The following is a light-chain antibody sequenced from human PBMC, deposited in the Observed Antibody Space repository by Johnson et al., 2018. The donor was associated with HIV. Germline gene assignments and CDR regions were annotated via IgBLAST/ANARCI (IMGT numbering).Light chain of an antibody. V-gene: IGLV1-51*01. Sequence: QSVLTQPPSVSAAPGQKVTISCSGSSSNIGNNYVSWYQQLPGTAPKLLIYYNNKRPSGIPDRFSGSKSGTSATLGITGLQTGDEADYYCATWDSSLTTGGVFGSGTKVTVL. CDR1: SSNIGNNY. J-gene: IGLJ1*01. CDR2: YNN. CDR3: ATWDSSLTTGGV.